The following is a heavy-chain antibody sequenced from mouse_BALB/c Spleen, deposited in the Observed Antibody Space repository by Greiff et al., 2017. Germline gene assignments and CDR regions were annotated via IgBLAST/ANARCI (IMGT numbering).Heavy chain of an antibody. J-gene: IGHJ2*01. CDR1: GYTFTSYW. CDR2: INPSTGYT. Sequence: QVQLQQSGAELAKPGASVKMSCKASGYTFTSYWMHWVKQRPGQGLEWIGYINPSTGYTEYNQKFKDKATLTADKSSSTAYMQLSSLTSEDSAVYNCARSRDGYFFDYWGQGTTLTVSS. D-gene: IGHD2-3*01. CDR3: ARSRDGYFFDY. V-gene: IGHV1-7*01.